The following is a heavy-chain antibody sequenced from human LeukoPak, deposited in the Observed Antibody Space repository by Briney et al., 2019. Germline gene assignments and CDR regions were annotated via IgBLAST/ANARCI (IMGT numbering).Heavy chain of an antibody. V-gene: IGHV3-23*01. CDR2: ISGSGGST. CDR3: AKVFRFHHHGGAFDI. CDR1: GFTFSSYA. Sequence: GGSLRLSCAASGFTFSSYAMSWVRQAPGKGLEWVSAISGSGGSTYYADSVKGRFTISRGNSKNTLYLQMNSLRAEDTAVYYCAKVFRFHHHGGAFDIWGQGTMVTVSS. D-gene: IGHD3-10*01. J-gene: IGHJ3*02.